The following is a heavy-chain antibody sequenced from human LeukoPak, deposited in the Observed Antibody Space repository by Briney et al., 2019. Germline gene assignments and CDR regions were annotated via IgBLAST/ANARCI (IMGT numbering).Heavy chain of an antibody. CDR3: AKPIYDSSGYTIVGFDY. J-gene: IGHJ4*02. Sequence: PGGSLRLSCAASGFIFDDYAMHWVRQAPGEGLEWVSGISWNGGRTAYADSVKGRLTISRDNAKSSLYLQMNSLRAEDTALYYCAKPIYDSSGYTIVGFDYWGQGTLVTVSS. D-gene: IGHD3-22*01. V-gene: IGHV3-9*01. CDR2: ISWNGGRT. CDR1: GFIFDDYA.